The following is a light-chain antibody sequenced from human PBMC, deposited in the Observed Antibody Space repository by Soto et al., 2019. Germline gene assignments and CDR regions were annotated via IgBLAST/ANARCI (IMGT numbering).Light chain of an antibody. CDR3: QQGYSSPYT. CDR2: AAS. Sequence: DIQVTQSPSSLSASVGDRVTITCRASQNIRTFLNWYQQKPGKPPNLLISAASTLHTGVPSRFSGSGSVTEFTLAISSLQPEDSATYFCQQGYSSPYTFGQGTRLAIK. J-gene: IGKJ2*01. CDR1: QNIRTF. V-gene: IGKV1-39*01.